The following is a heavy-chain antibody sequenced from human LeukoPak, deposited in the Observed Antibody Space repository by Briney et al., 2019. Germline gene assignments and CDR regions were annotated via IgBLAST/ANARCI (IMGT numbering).Heavy chain of an antibody. CDR3: ARAGQFISARPITFDY. CDR2: IYYSGST. CDR1: GGSISSYY. D-gene: IGHD6-6*01. Sequence: SETLSLTCTVSGGSISSYYWSWIRQPPGKRLEWIGYIYYSGSTNYNPSLKSRVTISVDTSKNQISLKLSSVTAADTAVYYCARAGQFISARPITFDYWGQGSLVTVSS. J-gene: IGHJ4*02. V-gene: IGHV4-59*08.